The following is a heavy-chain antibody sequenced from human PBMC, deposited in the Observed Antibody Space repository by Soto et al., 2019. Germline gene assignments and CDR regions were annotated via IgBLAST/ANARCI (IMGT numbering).Heavy chain of an antibody. D-gene: IGHD2-21*02. CDR1: GYTFTSYY. CDR3: ARDIGLGQTHIVVVTAIGRGRGYFDY. V-gene: IGHV1-46*01. Sequence: QVQLVQSGAEVKKPGASVKVSCKASGYTFTSYYMHWVRQAPGQGLEWMGIINPSGGSTSYAQKFQGRVTMTRDTSTSTVYMELSSLRSEDTAVYYCARDIGLGQTHIVVVTAIGRGRGYFDYWGQGTLVTVSS. CDR2: INPSGGST. J-gene: IGHJ4*02.